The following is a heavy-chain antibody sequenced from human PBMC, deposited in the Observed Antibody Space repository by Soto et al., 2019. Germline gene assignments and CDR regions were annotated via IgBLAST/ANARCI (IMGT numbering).Heavy chain of an antibody. D-gene: IGHD2-15*01. CDR1: GGTFSTHA. CDR3: ARGYCSGGNCYSGMDV. Sequence: ASVKVSCKASGGTFSTHAIIWVRQAPGHGHEWMGGIIPISGTTYYTQKFQGRVTITADEPTSTAFMELSSLKSEDTAVFYCARGYCSGGNCYSGMDVWGQGTMVTV. CDR2: IIPISGTT. V-gene: IGHV1-69*13. J-gene: IGHJ6*02.